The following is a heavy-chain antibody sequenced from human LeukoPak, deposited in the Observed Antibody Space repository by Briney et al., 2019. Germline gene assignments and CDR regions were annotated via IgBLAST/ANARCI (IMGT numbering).Heavy chain of an antibody. CDR3: ARDLGQYYDTSDNWFDP. CDR2: ISSSGSTI. CDR1: GFTFSDYY. D-gene: IGHD3-22*01. V-gene: IGHV3-11*04. Sequence: GGSLRLSCAASGFTFSDYYMSWIRQAPGKGLEWVSYISSSGSTIYYADSVKGRFTISRDNAKNTLYLQMNSLRAEDTAVYYCARDLGQYYDTSDNWFDPWGQGTLVTVSS. J-gene: IGHJ5*02.